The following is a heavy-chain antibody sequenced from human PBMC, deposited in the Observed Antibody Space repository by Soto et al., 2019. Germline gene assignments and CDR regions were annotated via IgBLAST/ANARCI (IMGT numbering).Heavy chain of an antibody. CDR3: ARARGLWCGEYGAFDI. CDR2: ISSSSSYI. J-gene: IGHJ3*02. Sequence: EVQLVESGGGLVKPGGSLRLSCAASGFTFSSYSMNWVRQAPGKGLEWVSSISSSSSYIYYVDSVKGRFTISRDNAKNSLYLQMNSLRAEDTAVYYCARARGLWCGEYGAFDIWGQGTMVTVSS. V-gene: IGHV3-21*01. D-gene: IGHD3-10*01. CDR1: GFTFSSYS.